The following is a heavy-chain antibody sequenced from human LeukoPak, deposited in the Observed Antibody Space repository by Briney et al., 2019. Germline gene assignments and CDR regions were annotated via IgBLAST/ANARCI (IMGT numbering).Heavy chain of an antibody. Sequence: GASVKVSCKASGYTFTSYAMHWVRQAPGQRLEWMGWINAGNGNTKYSQKFQGRVTITRDTSASTAYMELSSLRSEDTAVYYCARARGGKWASYYYYGMDVWGQGTMVTVSS. CDR3: ARARGGKWASYYYYGMDV. CDR2: INAGNGNT. D-gene: IGHD1-26*01. V-gene: IGHV1-3*01. CDR1: GYTFTSYA. J-gene: IGHJ6*02.